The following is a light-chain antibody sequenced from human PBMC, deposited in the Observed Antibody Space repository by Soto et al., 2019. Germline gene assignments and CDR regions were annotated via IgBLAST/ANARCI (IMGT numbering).Light chain of an antibody. CDR2: DVG. V-gene: IGLV2-14*01. CDR3: SSYTSAGSVV. Sequence: QSALTQPASVSGSPGQSITISCTGTSSDIGGYNYVSWYQQHPGKAPKLMIYDVGNRPSGVSNRFSGSKSGNTASLTISGLQAGDEADYYCSSYTSAGSVVFGGGTKLTVL. CDR1: SSDIGGYNY. J-gene: IGLJ2*01.